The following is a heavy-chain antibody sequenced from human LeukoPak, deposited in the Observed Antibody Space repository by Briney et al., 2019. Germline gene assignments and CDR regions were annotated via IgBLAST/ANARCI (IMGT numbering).Heavy chain of an antibody. J-gene: IGHJ3*02. CDR3: FRAFDI. CDR2: IKSKSDGGTT. V-gene: IGHV3-15*01. CDR1: GFTFSSYW. Sequence: AGGSLRFSCAASGFTFSSYWMSWVRQAPGKGLEWVGRIKSKSDGGTTDYAAPVKGRFAISRDDSTEDTAVYYCTTDDFRRRFSSGFRAFDIWGQGTMVTVSS. D-gene: IGHD6-19*01.